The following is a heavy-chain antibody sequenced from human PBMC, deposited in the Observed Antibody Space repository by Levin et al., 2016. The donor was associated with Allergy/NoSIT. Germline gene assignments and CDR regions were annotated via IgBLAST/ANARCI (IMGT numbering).Heavy chain of an antibody. CDR2: ISSSSSTI. Sequence: GESLKISCAASGFTFSSYSMNWVRQAPGKGLEWVSYISSSSSTIYYADSVKGRFTISRDNSKNTLYLQMNSLRAEDTAVYYCAKDGCSGGGCYFYWYFDLWGRGTLVTVSS. J-gene: IGHJ2*01. CDR1: GFTFSSYS. CDR3: AKDGCSGGGCYFYWYFDL. D-gene: IGHD2-15*01. V-gene: IGHV3-48*01.